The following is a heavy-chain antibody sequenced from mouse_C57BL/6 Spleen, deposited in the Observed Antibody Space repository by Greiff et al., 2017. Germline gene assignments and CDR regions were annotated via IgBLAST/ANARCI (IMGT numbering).Heavy chain of an antibody. V-gene: IGHV1-26*01. CDR3: AREENYYGLDV. Sequence: VQLQQSGPELVKPGASVKISCKASGYTFTDYYMNWVKQSHGKSLEWIGDINPNNGGTSYNQKFKGKATLTVDKSSSTAYMELRSLTSEDSAVYYCAREENYYGLDVWGTGTTVTVSS. CDR2: INPNNGGT. D-gene: IGHD1-2*01. J-gene: IGHJ1*03. CDR1: GYTFTDYY.